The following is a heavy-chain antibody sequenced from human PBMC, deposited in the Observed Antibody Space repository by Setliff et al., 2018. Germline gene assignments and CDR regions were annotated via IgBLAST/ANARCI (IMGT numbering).Heavy chain of an antibody. CDR2: INQGGSDQ. V-gene: IGHV3-7*01. Sequence: PGGSLRLSCSASGFTFSSLWMAWVRQAPGKGLEWVANINQGGSDQFYVESVKGRFTISRDNAKNSLFLQMNSLRVEDTAVYYCFGAGTRSYWGQGTLVTVSS. CDR1: GFTFSSLW. D-gene: IGHD3-10*01. CDR3: FGAGTRSY. J-gene: IGHJ4*02.